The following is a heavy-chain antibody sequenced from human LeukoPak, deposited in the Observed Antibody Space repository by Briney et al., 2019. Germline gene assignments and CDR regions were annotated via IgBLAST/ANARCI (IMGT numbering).Heavy chain of an antibody. CDR1: GGTFSSYA. CDR3: ARDATYQLLSAYY. Sequence: SVKVSCKPSGGTFSSYAISGGRQAPGQGLEWMGGIIPIFGTANYAQKFQGRVTITADESTSTAYMELSRLRSEDTAVYYCARDATYQLLSAYYWGQGTLVTVSS. J-gene: IGHJ4*02. CDR2: IIPIFGTA. D-gene: IGHD2-2*01. V-gene: IGHV1-69*13.